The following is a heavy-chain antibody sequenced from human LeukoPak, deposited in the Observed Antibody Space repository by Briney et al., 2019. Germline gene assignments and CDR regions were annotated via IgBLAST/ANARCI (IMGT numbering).Heavy chain of an antibody. J-gene: IGHJ4*02. V-gene: IGHV1-8*03. CDR3: ARDFHGSGYDLDY. Sequence: ASVKVPCKASGYTFTSYDINWVRQATGQGLEWMGWMNPNSGNTGYAQKFQGRVTITRNTSISTAYMELSSLRSEDTAVYYCARDFHGSGYDLDYWGQGTLVTVSS. CDR1: GYTFTSYD. CDR2: MNPNSGNT. D-gene: IGHD5-12*01.